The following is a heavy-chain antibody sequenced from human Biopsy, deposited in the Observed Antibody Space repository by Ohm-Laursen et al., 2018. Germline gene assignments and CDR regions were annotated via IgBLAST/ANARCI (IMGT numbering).Heavy chain of an antibody. CDR3: TTRIRTTNDN. Sequence: GSLRLSCSASGFAFNNVWMNWVRQAPGKGLEWLGRIKTKAEGETTEYAAPVKGRFSIARDDSKNTLYLQMTSLKIEDTAVYFCTTRIRTTNDNWGQGTLVTVSS. CDR1: GFAFNNVW. V-gene: IGHV3-15*01. J-gene: IGHJ4*02. D-gene: IGHD1-7*01. CDR2: IKTKAEGETT.